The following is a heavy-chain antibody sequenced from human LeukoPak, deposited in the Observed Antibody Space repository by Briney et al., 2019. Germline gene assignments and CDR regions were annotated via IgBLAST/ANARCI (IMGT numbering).Heavy chain of an antibody. CDR2: ISGSGAST. D-gene: IGHD3-3*01. Sequence: GGSLRLSCAASRFTFNNYAMSWVRQAPGKGLEWVSAISGSGASTYYADSVKGRFTISRDNSKNTLYLQMNSLRAEDTAVYYCARGPYYDFWSGYGLSGYWGQGTLVTVSS. J-gene: IGHJ4*02. CDR1: RFTFNNYA. CDR3: ARGPYYDFWSGYGLSGY. V-gene: IGHV3-23*01.